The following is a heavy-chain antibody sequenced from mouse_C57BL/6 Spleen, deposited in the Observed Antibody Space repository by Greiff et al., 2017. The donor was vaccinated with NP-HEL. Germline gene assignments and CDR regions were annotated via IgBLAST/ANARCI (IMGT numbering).Heavy chain of an antibody. J-gene: IGHJ1*03. D-gene: IGHD1-1*01. CDR1: GYSITSGYY. V-gene: IGHV3-6*01. Sequence: VQLKESGPGLVKPSQSLSLTCSVTGYSITSGYYWNWIRQSPGNTLEWMGYISYDGSNNYNPSLKNRISITRDTSKNQCFLKLNSVTTEDTATYYCARKGLLRWYFDVWGTGTTVTVSS. CDR2: ISYDGSN. CDR3: ARKGLLRWYFDV.